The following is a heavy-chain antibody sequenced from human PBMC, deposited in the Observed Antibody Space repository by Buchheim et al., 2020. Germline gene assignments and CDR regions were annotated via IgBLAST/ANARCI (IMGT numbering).Heavy chain of an antibody. Sequence: EVQLVQSGAEVKKPGESLKISCKGSGYSFATYWIGWVRQMPGRGLEWMGMIYPGDSDTRYSPSFQGQVTISADRSIGTAYLQWSSLKASHTALYYCARPRGYCSSSSCYDFDYWDQGTL. CDR2: IYPGDSDT. V-gene: IGHV5-51*01. J-gene: IGHJ4*02. CDR1: GYSFATYW. CDR3: ARPRGYCSSSSCYDFDY. D-gene: IGHD2-2*01.